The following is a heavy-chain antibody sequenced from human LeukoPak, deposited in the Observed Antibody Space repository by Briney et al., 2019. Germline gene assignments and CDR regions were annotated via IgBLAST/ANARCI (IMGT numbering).Heavy chain of an antibody. CDR3: AKGYRDGYNTDY. V-gene: IGHV3-23*01. J-gene: IGHJ4*02. CDR2: ISGSGGST. D-gene: IGHD5-24*01. Sequence: GGSLRLSCAASGFTFSSYAMSWVRQAPGKGLEWVSAISGSGGSTYYADSVKGRFTISRDNSKNTLYLQMNSLKAEDTAVYYCAKGYRDGYNTDYWGQGTLVTVSS. CDR1: GFTFSSYA.